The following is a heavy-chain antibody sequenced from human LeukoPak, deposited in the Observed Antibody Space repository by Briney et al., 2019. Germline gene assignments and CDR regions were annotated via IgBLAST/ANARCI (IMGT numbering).Heavy chain of an antibody. D-gene: IGHD5-18*01. CDR2: IIPIFGTA. Sequence: SVKVSCKASGGTFSSYAISWVRQAPGQGLEWMGRIIPIFGTANYAQKFQGRVTITTDESTSTAYMELSSLRSEDSAVYYYARVVYSYGYDYWGQGTLVTVSS. CDR1: GGTFSSYA. J-gene: IGHJ4*02. V-gene: IGHV1-69*05. CDR3: ARVVYSYGYDY.